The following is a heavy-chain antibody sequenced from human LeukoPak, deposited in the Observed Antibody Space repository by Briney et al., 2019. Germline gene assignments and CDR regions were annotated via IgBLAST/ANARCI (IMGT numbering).Heavy chain of an antibody. CDR2: FYNIGST. CDR3: ARHAGGYSFDY. CDR1: GDSISGYY. Sequence: SETLSLTCTVSGDSISGYYWSWIRQPPEKGLEWIGCFYNIGSTNYNPSLKSRVTIPVDTPKRQYSLKLTSMTAADTAVYYCARHAGGYSFDYWGQGTLVTVSS. D-gene: IGHD5-18*01. J-gene: IGHJ4*02. V-gene: IGHV4-59*08.